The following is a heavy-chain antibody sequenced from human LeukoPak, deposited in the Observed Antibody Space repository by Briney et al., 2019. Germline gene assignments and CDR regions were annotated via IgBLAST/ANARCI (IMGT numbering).Heavy chain of an antibody. Sequence: SQTLSLTRAISGDSVSSNSAAWNWIRQSPSRGLEWLGRTYFRSKWYNEYAESVKSRITINPDTSKNQFSLQMNSVTPEDTAVYYCAGAHDLGGWFDSWGQGTLVTVSS. V-gene: IGHV6-1*01. CDR2: TYFRSKWYN. CDR3: AGAHDLGGWFDS. J-gene: IGHJ5*01. D-gene: IGHD3-10*01. CDR1: GDSVSSNSAA.